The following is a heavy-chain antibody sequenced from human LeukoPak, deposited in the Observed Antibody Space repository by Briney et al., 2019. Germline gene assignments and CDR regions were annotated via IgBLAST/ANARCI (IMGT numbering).Heavy chain of an antibody. CDR2: INSDGSST. Sequence: GGSLRLSCAASGFTFSSYSMNWVRQAPGKGLVWVSRINSDGSSTSYADSVKGRFTISRDNAKNTLYLQMNSLRAEDTAVYYCASLVGYDYVWGSYTKGASWFDPWGQGTLVTVSS. CDR1: GFTFSSYS. CDR3: ASLVGYDYVWGSYTKGASWFDP. J-gene: IGHJ5*02. V-gene: IGHV3-74*01. D-gene: IGHD3-16*01.